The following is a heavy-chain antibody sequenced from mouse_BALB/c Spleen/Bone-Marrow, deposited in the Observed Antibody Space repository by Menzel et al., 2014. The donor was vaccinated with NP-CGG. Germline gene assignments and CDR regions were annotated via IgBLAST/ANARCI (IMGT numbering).Heavy chain of an antibody. CDR1: GYTFTRYW. D-gene: IGHD2-2*01. CDR3: ARRGYGYGFAY. Sequence: VKLQDSGAEVVKPGAPVKLSCKASGYTFTRYWMNWVKQRPGRGLEWIGRIDPSGSETHYNQKFKDKATLTVDKSSSTAYIQLSSLTSEDSAVYYCARRGYGYGFAYWGQGTLVTVSA. V-gene: IGHV1-69*02. J-gene: IGHJ3*01. CDR2: IDPSGSET.